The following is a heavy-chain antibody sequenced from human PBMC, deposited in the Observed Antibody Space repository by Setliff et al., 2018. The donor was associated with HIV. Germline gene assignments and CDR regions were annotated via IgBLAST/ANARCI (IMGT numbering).Heavy chain of an antibody. CDR1: GGSISSSSYY. CDR2: IYYSGST. J-gene: IGHJ6*03. D-gene: IGHD3-10*01. CDR3: ASLLRSRGGYQYYMDV. V-gene: IGHV4-39*07. Sequence: PSETLSLTCTVSGGSISSSSYYWSWIRQPPGKGLEWIGSIYYSGSTYYNPSLKSRVTISVDTSKNQFSLKLSSVTAADTAVYYWASLLRSRGGYQYYMDVWGTGTTVTVSS.